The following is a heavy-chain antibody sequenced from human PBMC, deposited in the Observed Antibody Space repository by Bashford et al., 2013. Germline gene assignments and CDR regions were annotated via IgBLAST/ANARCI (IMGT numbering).Heavy chain of an antibody. V-gene: IGHV1-2*02. CDR3: ARCDGAQRDGLDV. Sequence: WVRQAPGQGLEWMGWINPNSGGTNYAQKFQGRVTMTRDTSISTAYMELSRLRSDDTAVYYCARCDGAQRDGLDVWGQGDHGHRLL. J-gene: IGHJ6*02. CDR2: INPNSGGT. D-gene: IGHD2-21*01.